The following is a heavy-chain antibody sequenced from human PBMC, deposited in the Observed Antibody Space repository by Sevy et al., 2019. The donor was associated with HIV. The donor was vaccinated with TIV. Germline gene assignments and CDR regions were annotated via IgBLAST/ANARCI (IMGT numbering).Heavy chain of an antibody. D-gene: IGHD3-10*01. Sequence: GGSLILSCAASGFTFSSYSMNWVRQAPGKGLEWVSYISSSTSTIYYADSVKGRFTISRDNAKNSLYLQMNSLRAEDTAVYYCARETWRYYGSGSYDYYGMDVWGQGTTVTVSS. J-gene: IGHJ6*02. CDR1: GFTFSSYS. CDR2: ISSSTSTI. CDR3: ARETWRYYGSGSYDYYGMDV. V-gene: IGHV3-48*01.